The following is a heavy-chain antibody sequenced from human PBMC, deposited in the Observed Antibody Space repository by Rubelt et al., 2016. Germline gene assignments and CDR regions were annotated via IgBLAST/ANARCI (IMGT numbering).Heavy chain of an antibody. CDR2: GDT. CDR3: ATGAGVVAAHPQGWFDP. V-gene: IGHV1-24*01. D-gene: IGHD2-15*01. J-gene: IGHJ5*02. Sequence: GDTDFAQKFQGRVTMTEDTSTDTAYMELSSLRSEDTAVYYCATGAGVVAAHPQGWFDPWGQGTLVTVSS.